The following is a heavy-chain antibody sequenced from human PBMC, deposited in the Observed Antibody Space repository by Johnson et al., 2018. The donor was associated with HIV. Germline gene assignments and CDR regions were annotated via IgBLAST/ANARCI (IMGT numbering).Heavy chain of an antibody. CDR2: ISYDGTNK. Sequence: QVQLVESGGGVVQPGKSLRIYCAVSEFTFSNYAMHWVRLPPGKGLQWVAVISYDGTNKYYADYVQGGFTISRDDSKDTLYLQMDSLRAEDSALYYCARGRKDIGAADGLDNDAFDMWGQGTLVTVS. CDR1: EFTFSNYA. D-gene: IGHD3/OR15-3a*01. CDR3: ARGRKDIGAADGLDNDAFDM. V-gene: IGHV3-30*03. J-gene: IGHJ3*02.